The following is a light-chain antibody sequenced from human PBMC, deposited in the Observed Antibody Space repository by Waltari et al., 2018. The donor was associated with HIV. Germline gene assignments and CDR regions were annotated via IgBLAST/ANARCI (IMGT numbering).Light chain of an antibody. CDR3: SSFTSTSSYV. CDR2: EVS. Sequence: QSALTQPASVSGSPGQSITISCTGPSRDVGGYNSFLWYQQRPVKAPKLMIFEVSNPPSAVSHRFSGSKSGNTASMTISGLQADDEADYYCSSFTSTSSYVFGTGTNVTVI. V-gene: IGLV2-14*01. J-gene: IGLJ1*01. CDR1: SRDVGGYNS.